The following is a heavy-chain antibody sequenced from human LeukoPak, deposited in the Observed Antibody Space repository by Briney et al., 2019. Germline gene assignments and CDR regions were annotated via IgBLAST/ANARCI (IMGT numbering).Heavy chain of an antibody. Sequence: GGSLRLSCAASGFTFDDYAMHWVRQAPGKGLEWVSLISWDGGSTYYADSVKSRFTISRDNSKNSLYLQMNSLRAEDTALYYCAKDWSDSSGFPDYWGQGTLVTVSS. J-gene: IGHJ4*02. D-gene: IGHD3-22*01. V-gene: IGHV3-43D*03. CDR1: GFTFDDYA. CDR2: ISWDGGST. CDR3: AKDWSDSSGFPDY.